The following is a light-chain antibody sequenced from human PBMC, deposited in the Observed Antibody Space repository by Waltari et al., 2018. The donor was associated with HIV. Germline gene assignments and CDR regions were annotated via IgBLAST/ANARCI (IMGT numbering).Light chain of an antibody. V-gene: IGLV2-14*01. J-gene: IGLJ3*02. CDR1: SNDVGGYKY. Sequence: QSALTQPASVSGSPGQSITISCTGTSNDVGGYKYVSWYQQHPGKAPKVVIYEVSNRPSGVSKRVSGSKSGNTASLTISGLQAEDEADYYCSSYASTSTRVFGGGTKLTVL. CDR2: EVS. CDR3: SSYASTSTRV.